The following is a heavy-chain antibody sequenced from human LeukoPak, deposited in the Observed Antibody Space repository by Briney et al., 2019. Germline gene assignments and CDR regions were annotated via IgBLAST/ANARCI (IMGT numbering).Heavy chain of an antibody. V-gene: IGHV1-2*02. J-gene: IGHJ4*02. D-gene: IGHD3-9*01. CDR3: ARNTHLSVGYFDWLLFDY. Sequence: GASMKVSCKASGYTFTNYYMHWVRQAPGQGLEWMGWINPNSGGTNYAQKFQGRVTMTRDTSISTAYMELSRLRSDDTAVYYCARNTHLSVGYFDWLLFDYWGQGTLVTVSS. CDR2: INPNSGGT. CDR1: GYTFTNYY.